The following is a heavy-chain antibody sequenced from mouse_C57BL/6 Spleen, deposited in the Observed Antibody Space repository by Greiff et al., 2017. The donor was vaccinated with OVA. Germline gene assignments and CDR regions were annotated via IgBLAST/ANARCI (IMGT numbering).Heavy chain of an antibody. CDR3: ARSGAQATMAAD. J-gene: IGHJ3*01. D-gene: IGHD3-2*02. CDR2: IYPSDSET. Sequence: QVQLQQPGAELVRPGSSVKLSCKASGYTFTSYWMDWVKQRPGQGLEWIGNIYPSDSETHYNQKFKDKATLTVDKSSSTAYMQLSSLTSEDSAVYYCARSGAQATMAADWGQGTLVTVSA. CDR1: GYTFTSYW. V-gene: IGHV1-61*01.